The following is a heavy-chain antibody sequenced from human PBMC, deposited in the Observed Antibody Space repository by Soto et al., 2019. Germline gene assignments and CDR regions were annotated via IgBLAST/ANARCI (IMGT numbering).Heavy chain of an antibody. CDR2: INHSGST. D-gene: IGHD6-19*01. CDR3: ARGRSGWYSVNYYYGMDV. J-gene: IGHJ6*02. V-gene: IGHV4-34*01. CDR1: GGSFSGYY. Sequence: SETLSLTCAVYGGSFSGYYWSWIRQPPGKGLEWIGEINHSGSTNYNPSLKSRVTISVDTSKNQFSLKLSSVTAADTAVYYCARGRSGWYSVNYYYGMDVWGQGTTVTVSS.